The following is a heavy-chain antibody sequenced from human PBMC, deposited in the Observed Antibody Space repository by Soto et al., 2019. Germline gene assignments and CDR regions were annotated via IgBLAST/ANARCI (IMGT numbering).Heavy chain of an antibody. CDR2: INADGTST. CDR1: GFTFSNSW. Sequence: GGSLRLSCAASGFTFSNSWMHWVRQVSGKGLEWVSRINADGTSTSYADSVKGRFTISRDNAKNTLYPHVNSLRAEDTPVYYCVKVLARGVGVPRFYFDSWGQEALVTISS. V-gene: IGHV3-74*01. D-gene: IGHD2-2*01. J-gene: IGHJ4*02. CDR3: VKVLARGVGVPRFYFDS.